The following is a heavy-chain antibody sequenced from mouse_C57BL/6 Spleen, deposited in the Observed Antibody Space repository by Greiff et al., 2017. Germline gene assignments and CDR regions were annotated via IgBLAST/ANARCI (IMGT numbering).Heavy chain of an antibody. D-gene: IGHD2-3*01. V-gene: IGHV1-82*01. Sequence: VQLQQSGPELVKPGASVKISCKASGYAFSSSWMNWVKQRPGKGLEWIGRIYPGDGDTNYNGKFKGKATLTADKSSSTAYMQLSSLTSEDSAVXFCARRGNDTEFAYWRQGTLATVSA. CDR2: IYPGDGDT. CDR1: GYAFSSSW. J-gene: IGHJ3*01. CDR3: ARRGNDTEFAY.